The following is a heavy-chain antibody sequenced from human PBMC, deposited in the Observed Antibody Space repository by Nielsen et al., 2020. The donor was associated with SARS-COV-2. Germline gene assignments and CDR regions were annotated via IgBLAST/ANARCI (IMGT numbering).Heavy chain of an antibody. Sequence: GESLKISCAASGFTFSSYAMHWVRQAPGKGLEWVAVISHDGSNKYYADSVKGRFTISRDNSKNTLYLQMNSLRAEDTAVYYCARGAYYYDSSGYFDYWGQGTLVTVSS. CDR2: ISHDGSNK. D-gene: IGHD3-22*01. CDR1: GFTFSSYA. V-gene: IGHV3-30-3*01. J-gene: IGHJ4*02. CDR3: ARGAYYYDSSGYFDY.